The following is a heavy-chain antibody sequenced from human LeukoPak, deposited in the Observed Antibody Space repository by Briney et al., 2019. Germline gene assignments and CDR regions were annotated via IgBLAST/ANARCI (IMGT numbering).Heavy chain of an antibody. CDR1: GYSFPAYW. Sequence: GESLKISCKGSGYSFPAYWIGWVRQMPGKGLEWMGSLYPGDSETTYSPSFQGQVTISADKSSSTAYLQWRSLKASDTAIFYCVRGYCTNGLCYSGKEKSRYFDSWGQGTLVTVSS. CDR2: LYPGDSET. V-gene: IGHV5-51*01. J-gene: IGHJ4*02. CDR3: VRGYCTNGLCYSGKEKSRYFDS. D-gene: IGHD2-8*01.